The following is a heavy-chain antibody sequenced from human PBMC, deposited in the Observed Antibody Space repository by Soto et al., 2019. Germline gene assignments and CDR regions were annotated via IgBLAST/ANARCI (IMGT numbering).Heavy chain of an antibody. CDR2: IYYSGST. Sequence: QVQLQESGPGLVKPSQTLSLTCTVSGGSISSGGYYWSWIRQHPGKGLEWIGYIYYSGSTYYNPALKRRVTLAVDPSKNQFSLKLRSVTAADTAVSYCARGLGATFDYWGQGTLVTVSS. V-gene: IGHV4-31*03. D-gene: IGHD1-26*01. CDR3: ARGLGATFDY. J-gene: IGHJ4*02. CDR1: GGSISSGGYY.